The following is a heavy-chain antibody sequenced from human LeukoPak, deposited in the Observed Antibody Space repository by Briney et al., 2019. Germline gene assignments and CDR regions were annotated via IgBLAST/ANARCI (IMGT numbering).Heavy chain of an antibody. CDR2: IYYSGST. V-gene: IGHV4-39*01. J-gene: IGHJ4*02. CDR1: GGSISSSNYY. D-gene: IGHD2-15*01. CDR3: ARGRGYCSGGSCYSREYFDY. Sequence: SETLSLTCTVSGGSISSSNYYWGWIRQPPGKGLEWIGTIYYSGSTYYNPSLKSRVTISVDTSKNQLSLKLSSVTAADTAVYYCARGRGYCSGGSCYSREYFDYWGQGTLVTVSS.